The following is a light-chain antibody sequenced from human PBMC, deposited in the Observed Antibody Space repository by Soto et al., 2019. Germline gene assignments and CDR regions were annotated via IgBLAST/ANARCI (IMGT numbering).Light chain of an antibody. CDR1: SSDVGSYNR. CDR3: CSYTTTYTYV. J-gene: IGLJ1*01. Sequence: QSALTQPASVSGSPGQSITISCTGTSSDVGSYNRVSWYQQHPGKAPKLMIYEGTKRPSGVSTRFSGSKSGNTAFLTISGLLAEDEGDYYCCSYTTTYTYVFGTGTKVTVL. V-gene: IGLV2-23*01. CDR2: EGT.